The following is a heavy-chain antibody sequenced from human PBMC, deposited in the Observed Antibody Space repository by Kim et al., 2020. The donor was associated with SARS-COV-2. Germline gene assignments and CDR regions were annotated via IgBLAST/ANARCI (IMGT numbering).Heavy chain of an antibody. CDR3: ARDRRDGYTYYYYYYYMDV. J-gene: IGHJ6*03. V-gene: IGHV3-11*05. CDR2: ISSSSSYT. CDR1: GFTFSDYY. Sequence: GGSLRLSCAASGFTFSDYYMSWIRQAPGKGLEWVSYISSSSSYTNYADSVKGRFTISRDNAKNSLYLQMNSLRAEDTAVYYCARDRRDGYTYYYYYYYMDVWGKGTTVTVSS. D-gene: IGHD5-12*01.